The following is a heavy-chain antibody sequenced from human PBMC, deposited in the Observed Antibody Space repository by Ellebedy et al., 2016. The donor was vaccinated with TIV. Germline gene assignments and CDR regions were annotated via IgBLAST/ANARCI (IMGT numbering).Heavy chain of an antibody. V-gene: IGHV3-7*03. CDR3: ARSYYGSGSPDY. D-gene: IGHD3-10*01. CDR2: IKQDGSEK. J-gene: IGHJ4*02. CDR1: GFTFSNYW. Sequence: GESLKISCAASGFTFSNYWMSWVRQAPGKGLEWVANIKQDGSEKYYVDSVKGRFTISRDNAKNSLYLQMNSLRGEDTALYYCARSYYGSGSPDYWGQGTLVTVSS.